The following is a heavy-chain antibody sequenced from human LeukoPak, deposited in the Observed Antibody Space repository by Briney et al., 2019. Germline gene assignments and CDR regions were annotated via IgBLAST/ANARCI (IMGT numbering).Heavy chain of an antibody. D-gene: IGHD6-19*01. CDR2: IYTSGST. J-gene: IGHJ4*02. Sequence: KPSQTLSLTCTVSGGSISSGSYYWSWIRQPAGKGLEWIGRIYTSGSTNYNPSLKSQITISVDTSKNQFSLKLSSVTAADTAVYYCAREGLVAGKKWDFDYWGQGTLVTVSS. V-gene: IGHV4-61*02. CDR3: AREGLVAGKKWDFDY. CDR1: GGSISSGSYY.